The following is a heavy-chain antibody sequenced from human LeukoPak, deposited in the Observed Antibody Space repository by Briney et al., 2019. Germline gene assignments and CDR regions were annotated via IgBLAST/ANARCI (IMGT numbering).Heavy chain of an antibody. Sequence: GESLKISCKGSGYGFTSYWITWVRQMPGKGLEWMGRIHPSESYTNYSPSFQGHVTISADKSITTAHLQWSSLKASDTAMYYCARVYNYGHDAFDIWGQGTMVTVSS. D-gene: IGHD5-18*01. CDR3: ARVYNYGHDAFDI. CDR2: IHPSESYT. CDR1: GYGFTSYW. J-gene: IGHJ3*02. V-gene: IGHV5-10-1*01.